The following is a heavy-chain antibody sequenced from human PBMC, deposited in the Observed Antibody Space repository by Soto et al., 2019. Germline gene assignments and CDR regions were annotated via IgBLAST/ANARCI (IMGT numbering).Heavy chain of an antibody. V-gene: IGHV1-69*01. D-gene: IGHD3-10*01. CDR2: IIPIFGTA. CDR3: VSAAHLWFGETVNWFDP. J-gene: IGHJ5*02. CDR1: GGTFSSYA. Sequence: VQLVQSGAEVKKPGSSVKVSCKASGGTFSSYAISWVRQAPGQGLEWMGGIIPIFGTANYAQKFQGRVTITADESTSTAYMELSSLRSEHTAVYYCVSAAHLWFGETVNWFDPWGQGTLVTVSS.